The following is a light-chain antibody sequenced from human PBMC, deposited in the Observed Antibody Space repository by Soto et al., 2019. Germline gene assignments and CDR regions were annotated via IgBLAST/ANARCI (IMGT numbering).Light chain of an antibody. V-gene: IGKV3-11*01. CDR2: DAS. Sequence: EYVLTQSASFLSLSPGERATLSCRASQSVSSFLGWYQQKPGQAPRLLIYDASNRATGIPARFSGSGSGTDFTLTISSLEPEDFAVYYCQQRSSWTFGQGTKVDIK. CDR3: QQRSSWT. J-gene: IGKJ1*01. CDR1: QSVSSF.